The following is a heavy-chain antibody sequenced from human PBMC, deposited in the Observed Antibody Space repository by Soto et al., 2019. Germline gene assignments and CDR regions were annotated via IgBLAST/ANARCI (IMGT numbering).Heavy chain of an antibody. CDR3: SGGVGDAI. Sequence: EDQLVESGGGLVHPGGSLRLTCAVSGFSFRSDWMNWVRHAPGKGLEWVAHTNQDGSEKYYLDSVKGRFTIFRDNAKNSLYLQMNSLRVEDTAVYYCSGGVGDAIWGQGTLVTVSS. CDR1: GFSFRSDW. D-gene: IGHD1-26*01. CDR2: TNQDGSEK. V-gene: IGHV3-7*01. J-gene: IGHJ4*02.